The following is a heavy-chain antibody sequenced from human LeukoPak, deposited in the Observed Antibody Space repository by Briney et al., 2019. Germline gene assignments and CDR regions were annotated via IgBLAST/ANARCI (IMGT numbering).Heavy chain of an antibody. CDR2: IIPIFGTA. CDR1: GYTFSSYD. J-gene: IGHJ4*02. CDR3: ARGTRQYSSSGGFFDY. V-gene: IGHV1-69*13. Sequence: ASVKVSCKASGYTFSSYDINWVRQAPGQGLEWMGGIIPIFGTANYAQKFQGRVTITADESTSTAYMELSSLRSEDTAVYYCARGTRQYSSSGGFFDYWGQGTLVTVSS. D-gene: IGHD6-13*01.